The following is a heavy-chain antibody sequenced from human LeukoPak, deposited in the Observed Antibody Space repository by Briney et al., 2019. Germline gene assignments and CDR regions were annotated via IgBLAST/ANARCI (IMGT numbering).Heavy chain of an antibody. D-gene: IGHD6-19*01. J-gene: IGHJ5*02. V-gene: IGHV3-15*01. CDR2: IKSKTDGGTT. CDR1: GFTFSNAW. CDR3: SRQWLVNWFDP. Sequence: GGSLRLSCAASGFTFSNAWMSWVRQAPGKGLEWVGRIKSKTDGGTTGYAAPVKGRFTISRDDSKNTLYLQMNSLKTEDTAVYYCSRQWLVNWFDPWGQGTLVTVSS.